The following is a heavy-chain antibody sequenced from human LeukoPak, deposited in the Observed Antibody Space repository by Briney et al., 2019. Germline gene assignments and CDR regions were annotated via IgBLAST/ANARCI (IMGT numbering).Heavy chain of an antibody. CDR1: GGSISSSSYY. D-gene: IGHD1-26*01. Sequence: SETLSLTCTVSGGSISSSSYYWGWIRQPPGKGLEWIGSIYHSGSTYYNPSLKSRVTMSLDTSKNQFSLKLSSVTAADTAVYYCARSALYSGSYYIFDYWGQGTLVTVSS. CDR2: IYHSGST. V-gene: IGHV4-39*01. CDR3: ARSALYSGSYYIFDY. J-gene: IGHJ4*02.